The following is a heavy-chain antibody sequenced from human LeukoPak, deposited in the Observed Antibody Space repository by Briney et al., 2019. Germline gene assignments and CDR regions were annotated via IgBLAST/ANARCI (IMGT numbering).Heavy chain of an antibody. CDR1: GYSISSGYY. CDR2: FYHSGST. D-gene: IGHD6-13*01. V-gene: IGHV4-38-2*01. Sequence: SETLSLTCAVPGYSISSGYYWGWIRQPPGKGLEWIGSFYHSGSTYYNPSLKSRVTISVDTSKSQFSLKLSSVTAADTAVYYCASYPSGYSSRWHNWFDPWGKGTLVSVSS. J-gene: IGHJ5*02. CDR3: ASYPSGYSSRWHNWFDP.